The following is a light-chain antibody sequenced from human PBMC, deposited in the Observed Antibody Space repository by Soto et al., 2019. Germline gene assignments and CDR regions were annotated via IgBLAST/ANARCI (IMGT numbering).Light chain of an antibody. V-gene: IGKV3-11*01. J-gene: IGKJ5*01. CDR2: DAS. Sequence: EIVFTQSPATLSFSPGERATLSCRASQSVSSYLAWYQQKPGQAPRLLIYDASNRATGIPAGFSGSGSGTDFTLTISSLEPEDFAVYYCQQRSNWPLITFGQGTRLEIK. CDR3: QQRSNWPLIT. CDR1: QSVSSY.